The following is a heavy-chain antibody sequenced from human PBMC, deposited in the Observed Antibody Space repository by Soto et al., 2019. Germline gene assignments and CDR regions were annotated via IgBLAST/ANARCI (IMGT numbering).Heavy chain of an antibody. J-gene: IGHJ1*01. CDR3: AKDGYCSGGSCYREYFQH. V-gene: IGHV3-23*01. CDR1: GFTFSSYA. Sequence: GGSLRLSCAASGFTFSSYAMSWVRQAPGKGLEWVSAISGSGGSTYYADSVKGRFTISRDNSKNTLYLQMNSLRAEDTAVYYCAKDGYCSGGSCYREYFQHWGQGTLVTVSS. CDR2: ISGSGGST. D-gene: IGHD2-15*01.